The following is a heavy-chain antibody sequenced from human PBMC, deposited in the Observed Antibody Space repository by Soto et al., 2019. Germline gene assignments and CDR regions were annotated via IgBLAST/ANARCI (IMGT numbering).Heavy chain of an antibody. CDR3: ARAGHYYEGLLDG. Sequence: EVQLVESGGGLAQPGGSLRLSCAASGFTFSSYWMHWVRQAPGKGLVWVSRINSDGSSTSYADSVKGRFTISRDNAKNTLYLQMNSLRVEDTAVYYCARAGHYYEGLLDGWGKGTTVTVSS. V-gene: IGHV3-74*01. D-gene: IGHD3-22*01. CDR2: INSDGSST. J-gene: IGHJ6*04. CDR1: GFTFSSYW.